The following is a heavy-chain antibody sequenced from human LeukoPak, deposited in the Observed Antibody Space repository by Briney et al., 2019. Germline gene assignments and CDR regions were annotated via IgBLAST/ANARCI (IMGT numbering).Heavy chain of an antibody. D-gene: IGHD3-22*01. V-gene: IGHV3-72*01. Sequence: GGSLRLSCAASGFTFSSYWMSWVRQAPGKGLEWVGRSRNKANSYTTEYAASVKGRFTVSRDDSKKSLYLQMNSLKTEDTAVYYCVRGGSSNYYSGFDYWGQGILVTVSA. CDR1: GFTFSSYW. CDR2: SRNKANSYTT. CDR3: VRGGSSNYYSGFDY. J-gene: IGHJ4*02.